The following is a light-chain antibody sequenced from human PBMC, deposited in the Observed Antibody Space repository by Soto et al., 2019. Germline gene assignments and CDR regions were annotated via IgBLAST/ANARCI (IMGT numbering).Light chain of an antibody. J-gene: IGKJ1*01. CDR2: TVS. CDR1: QSLLYSDDGNTY. CDR3: LQRKEFPWT. V-gene: IGKV2-40*01. Sequence: DIVMTQTPLSLPVTPGEPASISCRSSQSLLYSDDGNTYLDWFLQKPGQSPQLLIYTVSYRASGVPDRFSGSGSGTDFTLKISRVEAEDVGVYYGLQRKEFPWTFGQGTRVEIK.